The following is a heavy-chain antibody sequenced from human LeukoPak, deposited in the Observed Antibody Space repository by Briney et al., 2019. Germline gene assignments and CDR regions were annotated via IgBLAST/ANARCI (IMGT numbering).Heavy chain of an antibody. CDR1: GFTFSSYG. D-gene: IGHD1-26*01. CDR3: ATSAFDY. V-gene: IGHV3-30*02. Sequence: PGGSLRLSCAASGFTFSSYGMHWVRQAPGKGLEWAAFIRYDGSNKYYADSMKGRFTISRDNSKNTLSLQINSLTAEDTAVYYCATSAFDYWGQGTLVTVSS. J-gene: IGHJ4*02. CDR2: IRYDGSNK.